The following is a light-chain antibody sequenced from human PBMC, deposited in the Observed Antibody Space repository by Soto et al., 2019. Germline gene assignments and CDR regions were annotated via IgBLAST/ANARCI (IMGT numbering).Light chain of an antibody. J-gene: IGKJ2*01. CDR3: QQYNNWPPVYT. CDR1: QSVSNS. Sequence: EIVMTQSPATLSVSPGERDTLSCRASQSVSNSLAWYQQKPGQAPRLLIYGASNRATGVPARFSGGGSGTEFTLTISSLQAEDFALYFCQQYNNWPPVYTFGQGTKLVIK. CDR2: GAS. V-gene: IGKV3-15*01.